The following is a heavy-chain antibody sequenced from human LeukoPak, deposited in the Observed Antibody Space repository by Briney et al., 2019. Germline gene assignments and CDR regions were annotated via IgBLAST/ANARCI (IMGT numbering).Heavy chain of an antibody. CDR2: ISYDESLK. Sequence: GRSLRLSCAASGFTFSSFGMHWVRQAPGKGLEWVAVISYDESLKHYLDSVKGRFTISRDNSKNTLYLQMDSLRVEDTAVYHCAKKYSYGSGAGDALDIWGHGTLVTVSS. D-gene: IGHD3-10*01. CDR1: GFTFSSFG. V-gene: IGHV3-30*18. CDR3: AKKYSYGSGAGDALDI. J-gene: IGHJ3*02.